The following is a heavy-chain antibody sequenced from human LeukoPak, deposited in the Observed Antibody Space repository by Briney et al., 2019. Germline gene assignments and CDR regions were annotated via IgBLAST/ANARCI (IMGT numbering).Heavy chain of an antibody. J-gene: IGHJ3*02. CDR2: IYNTGST. CDR3: ARQSSWNDDAFDI. CDR1: GGSISSYY. V-gene: IGHV4-59*01. D-gene: IGHD1-1*01. Sequence: SETLSLTCTVSGGSISSYYWSWIRQPPGKGLEWIGYIYNTGSTNYNPSLKSRVTISVDTSKNQFSLKLSSVTAADTAVYYCARQSSWNDDAFDIWGQGTMVTVSS.